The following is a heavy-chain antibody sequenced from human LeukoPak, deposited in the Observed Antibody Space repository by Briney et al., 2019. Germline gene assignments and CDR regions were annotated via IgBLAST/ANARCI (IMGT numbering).Heavy chain of an antibody. CDR1: GASISSYY. Sequence: SETLSLTCTVAGASISSYYWSWIRQPAGKGLEWIGRTYTSGTINYNPSLKSRVTMSVDTSKNQLSLKRSSVTAADTALYYCARGAYYYESASWGQGALVTVSS. CDR2: TYTSGTI. D-gene: IGHD3-22*01. J-gene: IGHJ1*01. CDR3: ARGAYYYESAS. V-gene: IGHV4-4*07.